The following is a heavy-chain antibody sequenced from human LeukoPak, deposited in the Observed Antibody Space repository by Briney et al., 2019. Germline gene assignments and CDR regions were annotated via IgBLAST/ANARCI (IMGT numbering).Heavy chain of an antibody. D-gene: IGHD4-23*01. J-gene: IGHJ4*02. CDR2: ISGTARGT. V-gene: IGHV3-23*01. Sequence: GGSLRLSCAASGFTFGTYAMSWVRQAPGKGLEWVSAISGTARGTYYADSVKGRFTVSRDNSKNTLYLQMNSLRAEDTAVYYCARVRDGGAADYWGQGTLVTVSS. CDR3: ARVRDGGAADY. CDR1: GFTFGTYA.